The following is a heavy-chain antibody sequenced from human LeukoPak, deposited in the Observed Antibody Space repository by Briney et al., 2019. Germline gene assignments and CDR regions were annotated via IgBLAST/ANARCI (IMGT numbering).Heavy chain of an antibody. J-gene: IGHJ4*02. Sequence: PGGRLRFSCLTSGFTFRSYGMHWVRQGPGKGMEWVAVIWYDGSNKYYADSVKGRFTVSRYDSKNTVYLQMNSLRAEDTAVYYCAREDCSGGFCSDYWGQGTLVTVSS. V-gene: IGHV3-33*01. CDR3: AREDCSGGFCSDY. D-gene: IGHD2-15*01. CDR1: GFTFRSYG. CDR2: IWYDGSNK.